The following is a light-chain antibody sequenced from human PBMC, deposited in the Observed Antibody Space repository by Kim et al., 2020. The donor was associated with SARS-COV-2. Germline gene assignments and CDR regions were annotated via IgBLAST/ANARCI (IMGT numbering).Light chain of an antibody. J-gene: IGLJ3*02. CDR3: CSYAGSYTWV. V-gene: IGLV2-11*01. CDR1: SIVVSGYNY. Sequence: GPSVTISCTGPSIVVSGYNYVSWYQQHPGKAPNLMIYDVSKRPSGVPDRFSGSKSGNTASLTISGLQAEDEADYYCCSYAGSYTWVFGGGTQLTVL. CDR2: DVS.